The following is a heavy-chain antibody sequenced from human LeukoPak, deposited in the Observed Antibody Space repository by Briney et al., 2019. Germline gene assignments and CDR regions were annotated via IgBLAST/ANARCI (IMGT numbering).Heavy chain of an antibody. CDR2: INPNSGGT. Sequence: GASVKVSCKASGYSFTGYYMHWVRQAPGQGLEWMGWINPNSGGTNYAQKFQVRVTMTRDTSISTAYMELSSLRSDDTAVYYCARGREVGALPGWFDPWGQGTLVTVSS. CDR3: ARGREVGALPGWFDP. CDR1: GYSFTGYY. J-gene: IGHJ5*02. D-gene: IGHD1-26*01. V-gene: IGHV1-2*02.